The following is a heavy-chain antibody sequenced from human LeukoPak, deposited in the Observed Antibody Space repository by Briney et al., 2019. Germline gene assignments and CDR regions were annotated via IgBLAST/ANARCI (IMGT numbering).Heavy chain of an antibody. CDR2: ISSSSSTI. V-gene: IGHV3-48*01. CDR1: GFTFSSFS. J-gene: IGHJ4*02. CDR3: ARGEGYYYDSSGYFDY. D-gene: IGHD3-22*01. Sequence: PGGSLRLSCAASGFTFSSFSMNWVRQAPGKGLEWVSYISSSSSTIYYADSVKGRFTISRDNAKNSLYLQMNSLRAEDTAVYYCARGEGYYYDSSGYFDYWGQGTLVTVSS.